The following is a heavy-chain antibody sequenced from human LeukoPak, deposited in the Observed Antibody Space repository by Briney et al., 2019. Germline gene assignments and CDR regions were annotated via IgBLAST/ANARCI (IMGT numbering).Heavy chain of an antibody. CDR1: GYSFTSYG. J-gene: IGHJ4*02. V-gene: IGHV1-2*06. CDR2: INPNSGGT. D-gene: IGHD2-2*01. CDR3: ARDHSAAIDY. Sequence: GASVKVSCKASGYSFTSYGISWVRQAPGQGLEWMGRINPNSGGTNYAQKFQGRVTMTRDTSISTAYMELSRLRSDDTAVYYCARDHSAAIDYWGQGTLVTVSS.